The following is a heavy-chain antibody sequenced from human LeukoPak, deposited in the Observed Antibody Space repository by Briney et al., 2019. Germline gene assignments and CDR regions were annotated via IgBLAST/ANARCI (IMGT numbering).Heavy chain of an antibody. CDR2: IIPIFGTA. CDR3: ARAHSTVGALDY. V-gene: IGHV1-69*13. J-gene: IGHJ4*02. CDR1: GYTFASYG. D-gene: IGHD1-26*01. Sequence: GASVKVSCKASGYTFASYGITWVRQAPGQGLEWMGGIIPIFGTAIYAQKFQGRVTITADESTSTAYMELSSLRSEDTAVYYCARAHSTVGALDYWGQGTLVTVSS.